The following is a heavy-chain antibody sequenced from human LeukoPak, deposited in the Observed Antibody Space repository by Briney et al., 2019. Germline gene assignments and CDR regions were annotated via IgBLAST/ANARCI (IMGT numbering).Heavy chain of an antibody. CDR2: IYYSGST. V-gene: IGHV4-30-4*01. CDR1: GGSITSGDYY. J-gene: IGHJ4*02. Sequence: SETLSLTCTVSGGSITSGDYYWSWIRQPPGKGLEWIGYIYYSGSTYYKPTLESRVTISVDTSKNQFSLKLSSVTAADTAVYYCVRGRGDGGYTIFDNWGQGTLVTVSS. CDR3: VRGRGDGGYTIFDN. D-gene: IGHD5-24*01.